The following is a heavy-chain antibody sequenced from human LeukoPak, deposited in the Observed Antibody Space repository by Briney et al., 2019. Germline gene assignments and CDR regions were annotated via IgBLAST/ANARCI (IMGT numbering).Heavy chain of an antibody. D-gene: IGHD1-26*01. V-gene: IGHV4-39*07. CDR3: ARASQWELLHSDY. J-gene: IGHJ4*02. Sequence: PSETLSLTCTVSGGSISSSSYYWGWIRQPPGKGLEWIGSIYYSGSTYYNPSLKSRVTISVDTSKNQFSLKLSSVTAADTAVYYCARASQWELLHSDYWGQGTLVTVSS. CDR2: IYYSGST. CDR1: GGSISSSSYY.